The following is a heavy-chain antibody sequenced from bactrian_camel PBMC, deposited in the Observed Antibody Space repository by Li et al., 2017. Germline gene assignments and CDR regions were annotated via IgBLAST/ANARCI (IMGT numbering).Heavy chain of an antibody. CDR3: ASPTKNRKWIRSEPVQCGYQGNY. CDR2: ISSDGAP. J-gene: IGHJ4*01. D-gene: IGHD2*01. V-gene: IGHV3S53*01. Sequence: HVQLVESGGGSVQAGGSLKLSCTSSGYDISTCEKGWFRQAPGKERELVSFISSDGAPTYADSVKGRFSISRDNAKRTVSLQMDRLEVDDTGTYYCASPTKNRKWIRSEPVQCGYQGNYRGQGTQVTVS. CDR1: GYDISTCE.